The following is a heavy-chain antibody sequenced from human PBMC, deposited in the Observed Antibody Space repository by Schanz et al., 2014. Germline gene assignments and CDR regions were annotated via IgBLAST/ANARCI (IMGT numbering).Heavy chain of an antibody. D-gene: IGHD2-15*01. V-gene: IGHV3-48*04. J-gene: IGHJ6*02. CDR1: GFTLSNSD. CDR3: AKGMGYCSGGTCYDYYYYGLDV. CDR2: IATSSSTR. Sequence: EVQLLDSGGGLVQPGGSLRLSCAASGFTLSNSDMHWVRQAPGKGLEWLSYIATSSSTRHYADSVKGRVTISRDNAKNSLYLQMNSLRADDTAVFYCAKGMGYCSGGTCYDYYYYGLDVWGQGTTVTVSS.